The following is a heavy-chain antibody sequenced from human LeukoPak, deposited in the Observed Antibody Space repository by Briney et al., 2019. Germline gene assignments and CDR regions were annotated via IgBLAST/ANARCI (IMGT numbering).Heavy chain of an antibody. CDR1: GGSISSGGYY. D-gene: IGHD5-18*01. CDR2: IYHSGST. CDR3: ARVQLWTGGWFDP. J-gene: IGHJ5*02. V-gene: IGHV4-30-2*01. Sequence: SETLSLTCTVSGGSISSGGYYWSWIRQPPGKGLEWIGYIYHSGSTYYNPSLKSRVTISVDRSKNQFSLKLSSVTAADTAVYYCARVQLWTGGWFDPWGQGTLVTVSS.